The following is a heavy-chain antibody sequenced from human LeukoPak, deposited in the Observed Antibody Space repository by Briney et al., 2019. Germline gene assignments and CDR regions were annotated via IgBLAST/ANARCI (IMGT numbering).Heavy chain of an antibody. CDR1: GYTFTSYD. Sequence: GASVKVSCKASGYTFTSYDINWVRQATGQGLEWMGWMNPNSGNTGYAQKFQGRVTITRNTSISTAYMELSSLRSEDTAVYYCAREAMVRGDDAFDIWGQGTMVTVSS. D-gene: IGHD3-10*01. J-gene: IGHJ3*02. CDR3: AREAMVRGDDAFDI. V-gene: IGHV1-8*03. CDR2: MNPNSGNT.